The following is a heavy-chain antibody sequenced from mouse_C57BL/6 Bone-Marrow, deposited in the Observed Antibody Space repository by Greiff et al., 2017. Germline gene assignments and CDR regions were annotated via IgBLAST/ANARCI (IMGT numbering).Heavy chain of an antibody. Sequence: EVKLVESGGGLVQPGGSLKLSCAASGFTFSDYGMAWVRQAPRKGPEWVAFISNLAYSIYYADTVTGRFTISRKNAKNTRYLVMSTMRSEDTAMFNCTRQGFCYGRHYTIDYWGRGTSVTVSS. J-gene: IGHJ4*01. D-gene: IGHD1-1*01. CDR3: TRQGFCYGRHYTIDY. CDR2: ISNLAYSI. V-gene: IGHV5-15*01. CDR1: GFTFSDYG.